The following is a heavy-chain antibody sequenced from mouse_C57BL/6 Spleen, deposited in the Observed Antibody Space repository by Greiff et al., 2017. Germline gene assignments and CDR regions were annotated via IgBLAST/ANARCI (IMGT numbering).Heavy chain of an antibody. J-gene: IGHJ1*03. D-gene: IGHD2-3*01. CDR1: GYAFSSYW. Sequence: VQLQQSGAELVKPGASVKISCKASGYAFSSYWMNWVKQRPGKGLEWIGQIYPGDGDTNYTGKFKGKATLTADKSSSTAYMQLSGLTSEDSAVYFCARGGIYDGYYDWYFDVWGTGTTVTVSS. V-gene: IGHV1-80*01. CDR3: ARGGIYDGYYDWYFDV. CDR2: IYPGDGDT.